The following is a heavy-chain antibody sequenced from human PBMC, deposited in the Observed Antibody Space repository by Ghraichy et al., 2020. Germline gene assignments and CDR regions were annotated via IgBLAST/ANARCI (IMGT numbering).Heavy chain of an antibody. CDR3: GRHDGYSGSYWYYVY. Sequence: SQTLSLTCTVSGDSISSSPYYWGWVRQPPGKGLEWIGSFYYVGSTYYNPSLGSRVTISADSSKNQFSLQLTSVTAADTAVYYWGRHDGYSGSYWYYVYWGQGSLVTVSS. D-gene: IGHD1-26*01. CDR1: GDSISSSPYY. CDR2: FYYVGST. J-gene: IGHJ4*02. V-gene: IGHV4-39*01.